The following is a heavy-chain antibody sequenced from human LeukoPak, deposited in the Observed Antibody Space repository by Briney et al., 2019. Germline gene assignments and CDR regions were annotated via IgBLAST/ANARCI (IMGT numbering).Heavy chain of an antibody. D-gene: IGHD5-18*01. Sequence: SVKVSCKASGGTFSSYAISWVRQAPGQGLEWMGRIIPIFGTANYAQKFQGRVTITTDESTSTAYMELSSLRSEDTAAYYCARDRIRGYSYGITNYFDYWGQGTLVTVSS. CDR3: ARDRIRGYSYGITNYFDY. CDR1: GGTFSSYA. J-gene: IGHJ4*02. CDR2: IIPIFGTA. V-gene: IGHV1-69*05.